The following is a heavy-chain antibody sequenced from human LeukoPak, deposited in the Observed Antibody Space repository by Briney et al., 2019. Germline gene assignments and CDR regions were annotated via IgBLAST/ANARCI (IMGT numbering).Heavy chain of an antibody. J-gene: IGHJ6*03. D-gene: IGHD2-2*03. CDR1: GFTFSDYY. CDR2: ISSGSTI. CDR3: AREAGYCSSTSCSYYYYMDV. Sequence: GGSLRLSCAASGFTFSDYYMTWIRQAPGRGLEWVSYISSGSTIYYADSAKGRFTISRDSAKNSLFPQMNSLRAEDTAVYYCAREAGYCSSTSCSYYYYMDVWGKGTTVTVSS. V-gene: IGHV3-11*04.